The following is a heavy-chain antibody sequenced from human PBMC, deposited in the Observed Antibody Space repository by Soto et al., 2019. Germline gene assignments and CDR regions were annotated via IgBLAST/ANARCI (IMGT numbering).Heavy chain of an antibody. J-gene: IGHJ3*02. V-gene: IGHV1-8*01. CDR3: ATTTIAVVFSTTIDAFDI. CDR1: ADIFRNYD. Sequence: QVQLVQSGAEVKKPGASVKVSCRASADIFRNYDINWVRQAAGQGLEWMGWMNPRSGNTGSAQELQGRVTMTRNTAKSTAYIEVSSLRAEDTAVYYCATTTIAVVFSTTIDAFDIGDQGTMVTVSS. CDR2: MNPRSGNT. D-gene: IGHD3-22*01.